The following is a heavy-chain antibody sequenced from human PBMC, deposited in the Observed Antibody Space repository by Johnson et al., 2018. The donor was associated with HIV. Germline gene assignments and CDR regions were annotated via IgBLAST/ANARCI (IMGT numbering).Heavy chain of an antibody. Sequence: QMQLVESGGGVVHPGRSLRLSCAASGFTFSSYGMHWVRQAPGKGLEWVAVISYDGSNKYYSDSVQGRFTISTDTSKNTLYLQMNALSAEDTAVYYCATGASSTWSLGALDIWGQGTMVTVSS. CDR2: ISYDGSNK. CDR1: GFTFSSYG. V-gene: IGHV3-30*03. CDR3: ATGASSTWSLGALDI. D-gene: IGHD6-13*01. J-gene: IGHJ3*02.